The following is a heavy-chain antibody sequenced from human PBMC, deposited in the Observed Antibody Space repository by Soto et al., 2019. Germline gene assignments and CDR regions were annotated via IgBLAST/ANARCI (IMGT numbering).Heavy chain of an antibody. CDR3: ASGDYYDSGSYVDY. D-gene: IGHD3-10*01. J-gene: IGHJ4*02. CDR1: GGSITSSSYY. V-gene: IGHV4-39*01. CDR2: IYYSGST. Sequence: KTSETLSLTCTVSGGSITSSSYYWGWIRQPPGKGLEWIGNIYYSGSTYYNPSLNSRVTTSVDTSKNQFSLKLSSVTATDTAIYYCASGDYYDSGSYVDYWGQGALVTVS.